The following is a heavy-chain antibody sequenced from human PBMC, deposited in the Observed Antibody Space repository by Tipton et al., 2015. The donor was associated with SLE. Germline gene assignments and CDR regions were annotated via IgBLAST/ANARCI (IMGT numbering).Heavy chain of an antibody. CDR2: IYYGGTI. CDR3: ARGCSSSTCEPFYFFGMDV. CDR1: VYSISSSHW. D-gene: IGHD2-2*01. J-gene: IGHJ6*02. V-gene: IGHV4-28*05. Sequence: TLSLTCNVSVYSISSSHWWGWIRQPPGKGLEWIGHIYYGGTIYYNPSLKSRVTMPIDMSKNQFSLRLISVTAADTAVYYCARGCSSSTCEPFYFFGMDVWGQGTTVTVSS.